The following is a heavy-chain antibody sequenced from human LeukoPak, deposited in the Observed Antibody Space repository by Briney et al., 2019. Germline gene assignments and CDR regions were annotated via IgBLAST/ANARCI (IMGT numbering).Heavy chain of an antibody. V-gene: IGHV3-49*04. Sequence: GGSLRLSCTASGFTFGDYGMTWVRQAPGKGLEWVGFIRSKAYGVTTQYAASVKGRFTISRDDSKSIAYLQMNSLKTEDTAVYYCSRAAYYYDSSSYYSFDYWGQGTLVTVSS. CDR1: GFTFGDYG. D-gene: IGHD3-22*01. CDR2: IRSKAYGVTT. J-gene: IGHJ4*02. CDR3: SRAAYYYDSSSYYSFDY.